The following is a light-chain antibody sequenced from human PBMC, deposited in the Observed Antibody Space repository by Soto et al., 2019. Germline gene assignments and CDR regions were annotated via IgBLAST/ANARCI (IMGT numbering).Light chain of an antibody. Sequence: EIQMTQSPSSLSASVGDRVTITCRASQGVSNYLAWYQQKPGKVPKLLIYAASTLQSGVPSRFSGSGSGTDFTLTISSLQPEDVATYYSQKYNSAPWTFGQGTKVEIK. CDR1: QGVSNY. J-gene: IGKJ1*01. CDR3: QKYNSAPWT. V-gene: IGKV1-27*01. CDR2: AAS.